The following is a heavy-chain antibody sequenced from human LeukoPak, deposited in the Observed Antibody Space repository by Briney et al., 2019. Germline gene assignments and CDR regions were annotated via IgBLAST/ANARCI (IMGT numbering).Heavy chain of an antibody. CDR1: DGTISSYY. CDR2: IYYSGST. J-gene: IGHJ4*02. Sequence: SETLSLTCTVSDGTISSYYWSWIRQPPGKGLERIRYIYYSGSTNYNPSLKSRVTISVDTSKNQFSLKLSSVTAADTAMYYCASTVYGSGSYYFDYWGQGTLVTVSS. V-gene: IGHV4-59*01. CDR3: ASTVYGSGSYYFDY. D-gene: IGHD3-10*01.